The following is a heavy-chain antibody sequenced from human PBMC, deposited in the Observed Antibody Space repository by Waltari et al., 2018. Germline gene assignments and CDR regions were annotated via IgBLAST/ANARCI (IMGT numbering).Heavy chain of an antibody. CDR3: ARHESTYYDFWSGYCGDDAFDI. J-gene: IGHJ3*02. Sequence: QLQLQESGPGLVKPSETLSLTCTVSGGSISSSSYYWGWIRQPPGKGLEWIGSIYYSGSTYYNPSLKSRVTISVDTSKNQFSLKLSSVTAADTAVYYCARHESTYYDFWSGYCGDDAFDIWGQGTMVTVSS. D-gene: IGHD3-3*01. V-gene: IGHV4-39*01. CDR1: GGSISSSSYY. CDR2: IYYSGST.